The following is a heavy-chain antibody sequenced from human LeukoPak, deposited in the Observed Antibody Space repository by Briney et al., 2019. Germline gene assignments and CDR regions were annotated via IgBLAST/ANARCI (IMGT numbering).Heavy chain of an antibody. D-gene: IGHD4-17*01. CDR3: ARELYGDSLYFDC. V-gene: IGHV3-74*01. CDR1: GFTFSNYW. CDR2: INSDGSRT. Sequence: GGSLRLSCAASGFTFSNYWMHWVRQTPGKGLVWVSRINSDGSRTSYADSVKGRFTISRDNAENTLSLQVSSLRAEDTAVYYCARELYGDSLYFDCWGQGTLVTVSS. J-gene: IGHJ4*02.